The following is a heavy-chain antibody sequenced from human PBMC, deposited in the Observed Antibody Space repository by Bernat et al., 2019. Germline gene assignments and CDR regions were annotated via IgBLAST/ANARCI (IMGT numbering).Heavy chain of an antibody. CDR2: IKSKSDGETT. D-gene: IGHD1-1*01. CDR3: TTQSTTLDY. J-gene: IGHJ4*02. V-gene: IGHV3-15*07. CDR1: DFTFSKTW. Sequence: EVQLVESGGGLVKPGGSLRLSCAVSDFTFSKTWMHWVRQAPGKGLEWVGRIKSKSDGETTDYAAHVKGRFTISRDDSKHTLYPQLNSLKPEDTAVYYCTTQSTTLDYWGQGTLVTVSP.